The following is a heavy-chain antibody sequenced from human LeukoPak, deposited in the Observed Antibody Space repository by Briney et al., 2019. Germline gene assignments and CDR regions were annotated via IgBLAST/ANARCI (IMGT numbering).Heavy chain of an antibody. CDR2: IYRSGST. CDR3: ARGDCSGSICYSPMDV. CDR1: GYSINSGYY. D-gene: IGHD2-21*01. J-gene: IGHJ6*03. V-gene: IGHV4-38-2*02. Sequence: SETLSLTCTVSGYSINSGYYWVWIRQPPGKGLEWIGSIYRSGSTNCNPSLKSRVTISVDTSKNQFSLKVSSVTAADTAVYYCARGDCSGSICYSPMDVWGTGTTVTVSS.